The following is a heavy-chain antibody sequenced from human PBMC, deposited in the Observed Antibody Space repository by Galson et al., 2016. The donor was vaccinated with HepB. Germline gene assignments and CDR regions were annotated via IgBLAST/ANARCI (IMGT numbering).Heavy chain of an antibody. CDR3: AREPLGVPAANNWFDP. J-gene: IGHJ5*02. CDR2: VNPNSRIT. D-gene: IGHD2-2*01. V-gene: IGHV1-8*01. CDR1: GYTFTNYD. Sequence: SVKVSCKASGYTFTNYDINWVRQAPGQGLEWMGWVNPNSRITGYAQKFQGRVTMTMDTSISTAYMELSSLRSDDTAVYYCAREPLGVPAANNWFDPWGQGTLVTVSS.